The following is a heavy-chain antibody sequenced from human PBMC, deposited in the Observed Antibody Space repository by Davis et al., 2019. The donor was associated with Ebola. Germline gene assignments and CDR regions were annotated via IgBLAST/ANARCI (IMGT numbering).Heavy chain of an antibody. CDR2: ISSSSSYI. CDR1: GFTFSSYS. Sequence: GESLKISCAASGFTFSSYSMNWVRQAPGKGLEWVSSISSSSSYIYYADSVKGRFTISRDNAKNSLYLQMNSLRDEDTAVYYCAINWDYWGQGTLVTVSS. D-gene: IGHD1-1*01. J-gene: IGHJ4*02. CDR3: AINWDY. V-gene: IGHV3-21*01.